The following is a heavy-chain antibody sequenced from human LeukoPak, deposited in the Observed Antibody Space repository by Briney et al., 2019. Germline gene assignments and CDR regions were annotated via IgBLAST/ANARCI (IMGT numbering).Heavy chain of an antibody. Sequence: GGSLRLSCAASGFTFSSYAMSWVRQAPGKGLKWVSTINDNGAGTYYADSVKGRFTISRDNSYNTVSLQMNSLRDEDAGVYYCAKGLRTGVGPYMGYHYYMDVWGKGATVTVSS. V-gene: IGHV3-23*01. CDR1: GFTFSSYA. CDR3: AKGLRTGVGPYMGYHYYMDV. J-gene: IGHJ6*03. D-gene: IGHD3-16*01. CDR2: INDNGAGT.